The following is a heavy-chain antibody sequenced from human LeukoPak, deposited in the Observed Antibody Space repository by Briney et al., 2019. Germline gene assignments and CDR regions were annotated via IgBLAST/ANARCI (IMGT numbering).Heavy chain of an antibody. Sequence: HAGGSLRLSCAASGFTFSGSAMHWVRQASGKGLEWVGRIRSKANSYATAYAASVKGRFTISRDDSKNTAYLQMNSLKTEDTAVYYCTRPFYYDSSGSPKLRFWFDPWGQGTLVTVSS. D-gene: IGHD3-22*01. CDR3: TRPFYYDSSGSPKLRFWFDP. J-gene: IGHJ5*02. CDR1: GFTFSGSA. CDR2: IRSKANSYAT. V-gene: IGHV3-73*01.